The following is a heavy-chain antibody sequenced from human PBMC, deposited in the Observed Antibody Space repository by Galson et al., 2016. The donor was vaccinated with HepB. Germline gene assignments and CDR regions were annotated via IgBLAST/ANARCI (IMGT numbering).Heavy chain of an antibody. Sequence: TLSLTCTVSGGSISSDNYFWSWIRQHPEKGLEWIAYISYTGSAYCNPALQSRVTISVDTSKNQFSLKLSSVTAADTAVYYCAGEVKATADTDAFDIWGQGTIVTVSS. CDR1: GGSISSDNYF. V-gene: IGHV4-31*03. CDR3: AGEVKATADTDAFDI. CDR2: ISYTGSA. J-gene: IGHJ3*02. D-gene: IGHD6-13*01.